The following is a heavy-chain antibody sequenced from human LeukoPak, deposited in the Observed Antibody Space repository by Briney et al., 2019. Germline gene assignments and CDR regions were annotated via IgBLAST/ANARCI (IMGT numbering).Heavy chain of an antibody. D-gene: IGHD3-3*01. J-gene: IGHJ5*02. CDR1: GYTFTSYY. CDR2: INPSGGST. V-gene: IGHV1-46*01. Sequence: ASVKVSCKASGYTFTSYYMHWVRQAPGQGLEWMGIINPSGGSTSYAQKFQGRVTMTRNTSISTAYMELSSLRSEDTAVYYCARGLRITIFGVVIIKTTANWFDPWGQGTLVTVSS. CDR3: ARGLRITIFGVVIIKTTANWFDP.